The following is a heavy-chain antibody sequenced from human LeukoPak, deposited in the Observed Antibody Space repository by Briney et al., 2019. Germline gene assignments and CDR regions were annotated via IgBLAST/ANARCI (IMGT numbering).Heavy chain of an antibody. CDR1: GGSITYYY. D-gene: IGHD4-23*01. J-gene: IGHJ3*02. V-gene: IGHV4-59*01. CDR2: IYDSGST. Sequence: PSETLSLTCTVSGGSITYYYWSWIRQPPGKGLEWIGYIYDSGSTNYNPSLKSRVTISVDTSMNQFSPKLSSVTAADTAVYYCARERWFDIWGQGTMVTVSS. CDR3: ARERWFDI.